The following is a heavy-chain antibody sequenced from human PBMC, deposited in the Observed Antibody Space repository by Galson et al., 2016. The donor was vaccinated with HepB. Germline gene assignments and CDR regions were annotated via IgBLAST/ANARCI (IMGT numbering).Heavy chain of an antibody. Sequence: QSGAEVKKHGESLRISCQGSGYSFTSYWINWVRQLPGKGLEWMVRLDPSDSYTTYSPSFQGHVTMSADKSISAAYLQWSSLKASDTAIYYCARPYDVQIEGAFDVWGQGTMVTVSS. J-gene: IGHJ3*01. V-gene: IGHV5-10-1*01. CDR1: GYSFTSYW. CDR2: LDPSDSYT. D-gene: IGHD2-8*01. CDR3: ARPYDVQIEGAFDV.